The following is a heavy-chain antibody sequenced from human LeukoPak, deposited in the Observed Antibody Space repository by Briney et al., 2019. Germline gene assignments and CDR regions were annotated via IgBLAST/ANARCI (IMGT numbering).Heavy chain of an antibody. CDR2: IYTSGST. V-gene: IGHV4-61*02. Sequence: SETLSLTCTVSGGSISSGSYYWSWIRQPAGKGLEWIGRIYTSGSTNYNPSLKSRVTISVDTSKNQFSLKLSSVTAADTAVYYCARSPYCSSTSCYNWFDPWGQGTLVTVSS. CDR3: ARSPYCSSTSCYNWFDP. D-gene: IGHD2-2*01. J-gene: IGHJ5*02. CDR1: GGSISSGSYY.